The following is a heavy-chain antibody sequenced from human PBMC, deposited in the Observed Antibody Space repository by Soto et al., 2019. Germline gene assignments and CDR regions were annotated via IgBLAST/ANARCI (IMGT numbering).Heavy chain of an antibody. V-gene: IGHV6-1*01. CDR1: GDSVSSNSAA. D-gene: IGHD3-10*01. CDR3: ARAWFGELKYNWFDP. Sequence: SQTLSLTCVISGDSVSSNSAAWNWIRQSPSRGLEWLGRTYYRSRWYNDYAVSVKSRITINADTSKNQFSLQLNSVTPEDTAVYYCARAWFGELKYNWFDPWGQGTLVTVSS. CDR2: TYYRSRWYN. J-gene: IGHJ5*02.